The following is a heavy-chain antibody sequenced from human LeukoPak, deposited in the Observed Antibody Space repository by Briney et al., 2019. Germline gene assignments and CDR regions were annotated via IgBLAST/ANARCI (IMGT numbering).Heavy chain of an antibody. V-gene: IGHV1-2*02. CDR2: INPHSGGT. CDR3: VIDGDGRINFDY. CDR1: GYILSDYY. Sequence: ASVKVSCKASGYILSDYYMHWVRQVPGQGLEWMGWINPHSGGTNYAQKFQGRVTMTRDTSISTDYMELSRLTSDDTAVYYCVIDGDGRINFDYWGQGTLVTVSS. D-gene: IGHD3-10*01. J-gene: IGHJ4*02.